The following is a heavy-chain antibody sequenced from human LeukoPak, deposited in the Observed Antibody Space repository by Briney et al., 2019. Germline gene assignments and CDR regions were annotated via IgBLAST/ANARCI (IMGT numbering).Heavy chain of an antibody. J-gene: IGHJ3*02. V-gene: IGHV3-21*01. CDR2: ISSSSSYI. D-gene: IGHD3-10*01. CDR1: GFTFSSYS. Sequence: GGSLRLSCAASGFTFSSYSMNWVRQAPGKGLEWVSSISSSSSYIYYADSVKGRFTISRDNAKNSLYLQMNSLRAEDTAVYYCARAVGSGSSEYAFDIWGQGTMVTVSS. CDR3: ARAVGSGSSEYAFDI.